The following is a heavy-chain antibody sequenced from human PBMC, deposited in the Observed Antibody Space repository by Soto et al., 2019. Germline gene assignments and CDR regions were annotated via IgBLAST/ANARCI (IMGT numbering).Heavy chain of an antibody. CDR2: XXRXXSXX. CDR1: GFTFSNSW. D-gene: IGHD1-26*01. Sequence: GGSLRLSCAVSGFTFSNSWMSWVRQSPGKGLEWVANXXRXXSXXXXXDXXXGRFTISRDNAKNSLYLQMNSLRAEDTAVYYCARELIVGPAEYFQHWGQGTLVTVSS. CDR3: ARELIVGPAEYFQH. V-gene: IGHV3-7*01. J-gene: IGHJ1*01.